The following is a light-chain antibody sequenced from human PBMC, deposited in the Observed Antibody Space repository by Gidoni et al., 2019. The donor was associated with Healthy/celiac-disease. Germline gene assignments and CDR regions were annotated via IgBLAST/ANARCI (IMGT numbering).Light chain of an antibody. CDR3: KQSYSTLWT. J-gene: IGKJ1*01. CDR1: QIISSY. V-gene: IGKV1-39*01. CDR2: DAS. Sequence: DIQMTPSPSSLSASVGDRATITCRANQIISSYLNWYQQKPGKAPKLLIYDASSLQSGVPSRFSGSGSGTDFTLTISSLQAEDVATYYCKQSYSTLWTFGQGTKVEIK.